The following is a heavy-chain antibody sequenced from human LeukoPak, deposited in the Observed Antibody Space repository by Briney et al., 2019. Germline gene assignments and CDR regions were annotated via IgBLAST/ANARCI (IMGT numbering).Heavy chain of an antibody. CDR2: INNDGSST. V-gene: IGHV3-74*01. J-gene: IGHJ4*02. CDR1: GFTFSTYW. D-gene: IGHD6-19*01. CDR3: ARGQSSGWYPG. Sequence: GGSLRLSCAASGFTFSTYWMHWVRQAPGKGLVWVSRINNDGSSTGYADSVKGRFTISRDNVKNTVYLQMNSLTAEDTAVYYCARGQSSGWYPGWGQGTLVTVSS.